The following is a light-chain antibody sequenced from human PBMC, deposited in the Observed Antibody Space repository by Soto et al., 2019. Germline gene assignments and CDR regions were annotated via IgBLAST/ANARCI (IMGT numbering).Light chain of an antibody. CDR2: EVS. CDR3: CSYAGSYTWV. Sequence: QSALTQPPSASGSPGQSVTISCTGTSSDIGAYNYVSWYQQYPGKAPKLIIYEVSQRPSGVPDRFSGSRSGNTASLTISGLQAEDEADYYCCSYAGSYTWVFGGGTKLTVL. V-gene: IGLV2-8*01. CDR1: SSDIGAYNY. J-gene: IGLJ3*02.